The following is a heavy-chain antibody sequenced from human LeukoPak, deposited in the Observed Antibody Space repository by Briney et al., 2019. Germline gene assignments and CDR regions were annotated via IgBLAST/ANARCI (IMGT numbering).Heavy chain of an antibody. CDR3: ARGRYESTGISAYYYNYMDV. CDR1: GGSISRYY. CDR2: IYTSGST. Sequence: PSETLSLTCTVSGGSISRYYWSWIRHPARKGLEWIGRIYTSGSTTYNPPLKSRVTMSVDTSKNQFALKLISVTAADRAVYYCARGRYESTGISAYYYNYMDVWGKGTTVSVSS. J-gene: IGHJ6*03. V-gene: IGHV4-4*07. D-gene: IGHD1-14*01.